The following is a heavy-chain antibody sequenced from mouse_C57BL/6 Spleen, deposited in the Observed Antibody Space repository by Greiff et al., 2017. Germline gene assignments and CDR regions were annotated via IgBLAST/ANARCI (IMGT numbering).Heavy chain of an antibody. CDR3: ATGPYWYFDV. D-gene: IGHD3-1*01. V-gene: IGHV1-18*01. CDR1: GYTFTDYN. Sequence: EVQLQESGPELVKPGASVKIPCKASGYTFTDYNMDWVKQSHGKSLEWIGDINPNNGGTIYNQKFKGKATLTVDKSSSTAYMELRSLTSEDTAVYYCATGPYWYFDVWGTGTTVTVSS. J-gene: IGHJ1*03. CDR2: INPNNGGT.